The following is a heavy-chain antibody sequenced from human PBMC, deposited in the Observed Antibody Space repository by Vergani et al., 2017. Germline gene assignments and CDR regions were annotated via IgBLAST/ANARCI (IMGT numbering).Heavy chain of an antibody. CDR3: ARAYIAAAGNDAFDI. CDR1: GFTFSSYS. D-gene: IGHD6-13*01. J-gene: IGHJ3*02. V-gene: IGHV3-21*01. CDR2: ISSSSSYI. Sequence: EEQLVESGGGLVKPGGSLRLSCAASGFTFSSYSMNWVRQAPGKGLEWVSSISSSSSYIYYADSVKGRFTISRDNAKNSLYLQMNSLRAEDTAVYYCARAYIAAAGNDAFDIWGQGTMVTVSS.